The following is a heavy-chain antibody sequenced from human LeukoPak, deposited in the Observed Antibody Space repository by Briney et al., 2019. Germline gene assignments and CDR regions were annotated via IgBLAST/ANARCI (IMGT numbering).Heavy chain of an antibody. D-gene: IGHD1-26*01. Sequence: ASAKVSCKASGYTFTDYYIHWVRQPPGQGLEWMGWINPNSGATNYAQKFQGRVTMTKDTSISTGYMELSRLRSDDTAVYYCARIRGGNNYHFDYWGQGTLVTVSS. CDR2: INPNSGAT. CDR3: ARIRGGNNYHFDY. J-gene: IGHJ4*02. CDR1: GYTFTDYY. V-gene: IGHV1-2*02.